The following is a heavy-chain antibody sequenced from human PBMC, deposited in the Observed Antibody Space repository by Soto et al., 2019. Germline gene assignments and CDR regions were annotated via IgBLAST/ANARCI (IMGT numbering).Heavy chain of an antibody. CDR3: AKDLGQDYSGSYNSFGY. V-gene: IGHV3-23*01. CDR2: ISGSGGST. J-gene: IGHJ4*02. Sequence: GGSLRLSCAASGFTFSSYAMSWVRQAPGKGLEWVSAISGSGGSTYYADSVKGRFTISRDNSKNTLYLQMNSLRAEDTAVYYCAKDLGQDYSGSYNSFGYWGQGTLVTVSS. CDR1: GFTFSSYA. D-gene: IGHD1-26*01.